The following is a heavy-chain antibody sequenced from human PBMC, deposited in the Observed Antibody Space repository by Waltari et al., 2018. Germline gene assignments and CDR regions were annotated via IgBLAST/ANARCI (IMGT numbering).Heavy chain of an antibody. V-gene: IGHV1-2*02. CDR1: GYTFTGYY. J-gene: IGHJ3*02. D-gene: IGHD5-18*01. CDR2: INPNSGGT. Sequence: QVQLVQSGAEVKKPGASVKVSCKASGYTFTGYYMHWVRQAPGQGLEWMGWINPNSGGTNYPQKFQGRVTMTRDTSISTAYMELSRLRSDDTAVYYCARGLMDTAMVDAFDIWGQGTMVTVSS. CDR3: ARGLMDTAMVDAFDI.